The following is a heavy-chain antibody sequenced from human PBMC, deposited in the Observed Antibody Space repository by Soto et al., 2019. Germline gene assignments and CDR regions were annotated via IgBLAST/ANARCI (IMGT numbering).Heavy chain of an antibody. D-gene: IGHD4-17*01. Sequence: SETLSLTCTVSGGSISSGGYYWSWIRQHPGKGLEWIGYIYYSGSTYYNPSLKSRVTISVDTSKNQFSLKLSSVTAADTAVYYCARAPTTVTTSYYYGMDVWGQGTTVTVSS. CDR2: IYYSGST. CDR3: ARAPTTVTTSYYYGMDV. V-gene: IGHV4-31*03. J-gene: IGHJ6*02. CDR1: GGSISSGGYY.